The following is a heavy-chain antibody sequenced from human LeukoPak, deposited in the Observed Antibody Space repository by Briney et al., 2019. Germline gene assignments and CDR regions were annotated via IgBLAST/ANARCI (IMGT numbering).Heavy chain of an antibody. CDR1: EFPFSSYA. D-gene: IGHD2/OR15-2a*01. CDR3: ARTLSN. J-gene: IGHJ4*02. V-gene: IGHV3-66*01. Sequence: PGGSLRLSCAASEFPFSSYAMSWVRQAPGKGLEWVSVIYSGGSTYYADSVKGRFTISRDNSTNTLYLQMNSLRAEDTGVYYCARTLSNWGQGTLVTVSS. CDR2: IYSGGST.